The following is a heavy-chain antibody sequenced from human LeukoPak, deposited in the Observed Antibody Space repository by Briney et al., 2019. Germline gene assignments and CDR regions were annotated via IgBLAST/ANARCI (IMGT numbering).Heavy chain of an antibody. D-gene: IGHD2-2*01. CDR3: AKDGFSSNWFRAH. Sequence: GASVKVSCKTSGYSFTSYGISWVRQAPGQGPEWMGWIATHNDNTNYAQKFQGRVTMTTDTSTSTAYLELRSLRSDDTAVYYCAKDGFSSNWFRAHWGQGTLITVSS. CDR1: GYSFTSYG. J-gene: IGHJ4*02. CDR2: IATHNDNT. V-gene: IGHV1-18*01.